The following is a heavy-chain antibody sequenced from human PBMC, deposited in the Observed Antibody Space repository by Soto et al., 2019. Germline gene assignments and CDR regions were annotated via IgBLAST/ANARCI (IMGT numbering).Heavy chain of an antibody. J-gene: IGHJ4*02. CDR2: ISGSADST. V-gene: IGHV3-23*01. CDR3: ARDGVLDY. D-gene: IGHD3-10*01. Sequence: GGSLRLSCAASGFTFSSFALNWVRQAPGKGLEWVSIISGSADSTFYADSVKGRFTISRDNAKNSLYLQMNSLRAEDTAVYYCARDGVLDYWGQGTLVTVSS. CDR1: GFTFSSFA.